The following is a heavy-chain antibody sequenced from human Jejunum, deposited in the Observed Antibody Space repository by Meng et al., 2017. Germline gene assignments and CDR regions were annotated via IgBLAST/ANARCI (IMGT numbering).Heavy chain of an antibody. Sequence: GGSLRLSCATSGFGFSTNWMDWVRQDPGKGLVWVSRINPDGTTTNYAESVKGRFTISRDNAKNTLFLQMNSLRVEDTAVYYCVKDLLWNSFDVWGQGTKVTV. J-gene: IGHJ3*01. V-gene: IGHV3-74*01. CDR1: GFGFSTNW. CDR3: VKDLLWNSFDV. D-gene: IGHD2-21*01. CDR2: INPDGTTT.